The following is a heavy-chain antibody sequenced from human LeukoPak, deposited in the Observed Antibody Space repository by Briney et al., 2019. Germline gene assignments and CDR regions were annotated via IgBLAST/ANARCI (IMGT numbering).Heavy chain of an antibody. J-gene: IGHJ4*02. D-gene: IGHD1-1*01. CDR3: ARDLRNWDGGAYFDY. Sequence: GGSLRLSCAASGFTFSGYSMNWVRQAPGKGLEWVSSITSSSSCIYYADSVKGRFTISRDNAKNSLYLQMNSLRAEDTAVYYCARDLRNWDGGAYFDYWGQGTLVTVSS. CDR2: ITSSSSCI. CDR1: GFTFSGYS. V-gene: IGHV3-21*01.